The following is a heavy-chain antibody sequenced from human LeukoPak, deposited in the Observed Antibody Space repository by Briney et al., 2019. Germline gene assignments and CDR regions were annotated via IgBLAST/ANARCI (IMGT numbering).Heavy chain of an antibody. D-gene: IGHD3-10*01. CDR2: IIGSGGST. Sequence: PGGSLRLSCAASGCTFSSNDMSCFRQAPGKGLEWVSAIIGSGGSTYYADSLKGRVTISVDNSKNTLYLQMNSLRGADTAAYYCAKRGAGVRLYYYDYMDVWGKRTTVTISS. CDR3: AKRGAGVRLYYYDYMDV. CDR1: GCTFSSND. V-gene: IGHV3-23*01. J-gene: IGHJ6*03.